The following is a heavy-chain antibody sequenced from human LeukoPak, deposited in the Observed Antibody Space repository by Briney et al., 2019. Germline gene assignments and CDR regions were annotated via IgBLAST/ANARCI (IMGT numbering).Heavy chain of an antibody. Sequence: GGSLRLPCATSGFAFSSYSMNWVRQTPGKGLEWLSYISISSLTVFYADSVKGRFTISRDNAKNSLYLQMNNLRAEDTAVYYCARIYYGSGTYYNTIDYWGQGALVTVSS. V-gene: IGHV3-48*01. D-gene: IGHD3-10*01. CDR2: ISISSLTV. CDR1: GFAFSSYS. J-gene: IGHJ4*02. CDR3: ARIYYGSGTYYNTIDY.